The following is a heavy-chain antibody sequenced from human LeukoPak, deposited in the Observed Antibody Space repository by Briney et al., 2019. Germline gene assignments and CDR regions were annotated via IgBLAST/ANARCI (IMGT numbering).Heavy chain of an antibody. J-gene: IGHJ4*02. CDR2: IHRSGSP. CDR1: LDSTTSNF. Sequence: SETLSLTCTVSLDSTTSNFWSWVRQPPGKGLEWIGEIHRSGSPNYNPSLRSRVTISIDRSRNQIVLELSSVTAADTAVYYCAREILGGFNPGAYWGQGILVTVSS. D-gene: IGHD1-14*01. CDR3: AREILGGFNPGAY. V-gene: IGHV4-4*02.